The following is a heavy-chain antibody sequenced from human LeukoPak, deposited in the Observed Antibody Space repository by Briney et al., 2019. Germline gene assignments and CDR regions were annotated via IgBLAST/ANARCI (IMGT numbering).Heavy chain of an antibody. V-gene: IGHV1-3*01. CDR3: ARDSDTTDWAWVY. CDR2: INSGFGGT. D-gene: IGHD3-9*01. CDR1: GYAFSMYSKYT. J-gene: IGHJ4*02. Sequence: ASVKLSCKASGYAFSMYSKYTIHWVRPAPGQRPEWMGWINSGFGGTRDRQQFQGRVTLSADTSANTVYMELSSLTSEDTAVYYCARDSDTTDWAWVYWGQGTLVTVSS.